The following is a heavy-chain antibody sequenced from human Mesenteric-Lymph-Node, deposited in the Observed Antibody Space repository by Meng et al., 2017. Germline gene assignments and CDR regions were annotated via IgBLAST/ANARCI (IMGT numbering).Heavy chain of an antibody. CDR1: GFTFSSYS. CDR3: ARDGHVLLWFGESEYYFDY. J-gene: IGHJ4*02. V-gene: IGHV3-21*01. D-gene: IGHD3-10*01. CDR2: ISSSSSYI. Sequence: GESLKISCAASGFTFSSYSMNWVRQAPGKGLEWVSSISSSSSYIYYADSVKGRFTISRDNSKNTLYLQMNSLRAEDTAVYYCARDGHVLLWFGESEYYFDYWGQGTLVTVSS.